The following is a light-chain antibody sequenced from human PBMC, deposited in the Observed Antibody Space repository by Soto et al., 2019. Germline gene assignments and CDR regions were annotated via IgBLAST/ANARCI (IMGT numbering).Light chain of an antibody. CDR1: QDISSF. Sequence: DIQLTQSPSSLSASVGDRVTITCRASQDISSFLNWYQQKPGRAPNLLISVASSLESGVPPRFSGSGSGTDFTLTISSLQPEDFATYYCQQRYSVPLTFGGGTNVEIK. J-gene: IGKJ4*01. CDR2: VAS. CDR3: QQRYSVPLT. V-gene: IGKV1-39*01.